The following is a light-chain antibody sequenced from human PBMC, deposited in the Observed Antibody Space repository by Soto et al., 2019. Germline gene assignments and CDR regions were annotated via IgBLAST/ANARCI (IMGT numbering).Light chain of an antibody. Sequence: QSALTQPPSASGSPGQSVTISCTGTSIDVSAYNYVSWYQQHAGKATKLVIYEVTKRPSGVPDRFSGSKSANTASLTVSGLQAEDEADYYCSSFASSNTWVFGGGTKLIVL. CDR2: EVT. V-gene: IGLV2-8*01. J-gene: IGLJ3*02. CDR3: SSFASSNTWV. CDR1: SIDVSAYNY.